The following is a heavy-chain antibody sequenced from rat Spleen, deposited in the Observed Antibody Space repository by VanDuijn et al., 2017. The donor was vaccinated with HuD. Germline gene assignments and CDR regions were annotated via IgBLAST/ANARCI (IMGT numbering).Heavy chain of an antibody. D-gene: IGHD1-12*02. J-gene: IGHJ2*01. V-gene: IGHV5-29*01. CDR1: GFTFSDYY. CDR3: VRSEFYYDGSYYYYFDY. Sequence: EVQLVESDGGLVQPGRSLKLSCAASGFTFSDYYMAWVRQAPTKGLEWVATISYDGSSTYYRDSVKGRFTISSDNAKSTLYLQMGSLRSEDTATYYCVRSEFYYDGSYYYYFDYWGQGVMVTVSS. CDR2: ISYDGSST.